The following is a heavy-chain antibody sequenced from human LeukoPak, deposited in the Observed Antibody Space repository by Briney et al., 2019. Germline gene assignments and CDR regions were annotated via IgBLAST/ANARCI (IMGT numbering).Heavy chain of an antibody. CDR2: IKQDGSEK. CDR3: ARDRFSSSWYLRLGY. V-gene: IGHV3-7*03. J-gene: IGHJ4*02. D-gene: IGHD6-13*01. CDR1: GFTFSSYW. Sequence: GGSLRLSCAASGFTFSSYWVSWVRQAPGKGLEWVANIKQDGSEKYYVDSVKGRFTISRDNAKNSLYLQMNSLRAEDTAVYYCARDRFSSSWYLRLGYWGQGTLVTVSS.